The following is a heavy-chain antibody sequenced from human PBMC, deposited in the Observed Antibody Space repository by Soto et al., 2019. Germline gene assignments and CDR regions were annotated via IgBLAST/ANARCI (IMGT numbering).Heavy chain of an antibody. V-gene: IGHV3-7*01. Sequence: EVQLVDSGGGFVQPWGSLRLSCAASGFTFTNYWLNWVRQAPVKGLEWVANINEDGSEKYYVDSAKGRFNISRDNAKNSLYMQMSRLRAEATAVYYCARDLFDYWGQGTLVTVSS. CDR1: GFTFTNYW. CDR3: ARDLFDY. J-gene: IGHJ4*02. CDR2: INEDGSEK.